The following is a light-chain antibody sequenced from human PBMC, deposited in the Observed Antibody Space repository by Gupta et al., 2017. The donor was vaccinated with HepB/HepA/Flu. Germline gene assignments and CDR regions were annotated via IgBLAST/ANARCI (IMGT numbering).Light chain of an antibody. CDR1: TSNLGSNN. CDR3: AAWDDALPGSYV. CDR2: IND. J-gene: IGLJ1*01. V-gene: IGLV1-44*01. Sequence: QSVVTQPPSVSGTPGQRVTISCSGSTSNLGSNNVNWYQQFPGAAPRLLIAINDQRPSGVPDRFSASKSGTSASLVISGLQSEDEADYYCAAWDDALPGSYVFGSGTTVSVL.